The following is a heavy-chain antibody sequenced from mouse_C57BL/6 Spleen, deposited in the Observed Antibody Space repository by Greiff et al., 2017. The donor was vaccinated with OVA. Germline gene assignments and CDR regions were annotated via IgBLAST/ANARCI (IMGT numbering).Heavy chain of an antibody. Sequence: QVQLQQPGAELVMPGASVKLSCKASGYTFTSYWLHWVKQRPGQGLEWIGEIDPSDSYTNYTQQFKGKSTLTVDKSSSPAYMQLISLTSEDSAVYYCARNGVTYYRNYKAMDYWGQGTSVTVSS. CDR1: GYTFTSYW. CDR2: IDPSDSYT. CDR3: ARNGVTYYRNYKAMDY. V-gene: IGHV1-69*01. D-gene: IGHD2-5*01. J-gene: IGHJ4*01.